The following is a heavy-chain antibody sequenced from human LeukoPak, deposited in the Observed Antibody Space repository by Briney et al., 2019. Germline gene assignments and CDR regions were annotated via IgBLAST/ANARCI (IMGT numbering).Heavy chain of an antibody. V-gene: IGHV4-59*08. CDR1: GGSISSYY. CDR3: ARLSTEAYGMDV. CDR2: IYYSGST. J-gene: IGHJ6*02. Sequence: SETLSLTCTVSGGSISSYYWSWIRQPPGKGLEWIGYIYYSGSTNYNPSLKSRATISVDTSKNQFSLKLSSVTAADTAVYYCARLSTEAYGMDVWGQGTTVTVSS.